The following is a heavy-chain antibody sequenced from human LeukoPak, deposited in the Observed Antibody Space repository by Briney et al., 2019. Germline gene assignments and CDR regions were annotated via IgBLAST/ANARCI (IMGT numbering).Heavy chain of an antibody. J-gene: IGHJ3*02. V-gene: IGHV4-61*01. CDR3: ARSDAFDI. CDR1: GYSISSGYY. Sequence: SETLSLTCTVSGYSISSGYYWGWIRQHPGKGLEWIGYIYYSGSTNYNPSLKSRVTISVDTSKNQFSLKLSSVTAADTAVYYCARSDAFDIWGQGTMVTVSS. CDR2: IYYSGST.